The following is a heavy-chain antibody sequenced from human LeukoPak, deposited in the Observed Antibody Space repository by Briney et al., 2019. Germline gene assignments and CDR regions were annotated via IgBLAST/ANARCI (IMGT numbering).Heavy chain of an antibody. CDR3: ARVRSSGWLDY. Sequence: GGSLRLSCAASGFTFSSYDMHWVRQATGKGLEWVSAIGTAGDTYYPGSVKGRFTISRETAKNSLYLQMNSLRAGDTAVYYCARVRSSGWLDYWGQGTLVTVSS. J-gene: IGHJ4*02. CDR1: GFTFSSYD. V-gene: IGHV3-13*01. D-gene: IGHD6-19*01. CDR2: IGTAGDT.